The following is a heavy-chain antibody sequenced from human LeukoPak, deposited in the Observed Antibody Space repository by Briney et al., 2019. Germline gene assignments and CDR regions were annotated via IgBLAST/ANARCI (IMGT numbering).Heavy chain of an antibody. J-gene: IGHJ4*02. Sequence: ASVKVSCKTSEYTFTDYYIHWMRQAPGQGLEWMGWINSNSGGISYAQKFQGRVTLTRDTPARTVFMELNRLTSDDTAVYYCARTSIAARRADFDYWGQGTVVTVSS. D-gene: IGHD6-6*01. CDR3: ARTSIAARRADFDY. CDR2: INSNSGGI. V-gene: IGHV1-2*02. CDR1: EYTFTDYY.